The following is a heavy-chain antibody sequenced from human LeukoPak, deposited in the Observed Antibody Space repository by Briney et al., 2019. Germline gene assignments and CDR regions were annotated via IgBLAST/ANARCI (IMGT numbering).Heavy chain of an antibody. D-gene: IGHD3-16*01. Sequence: SETLSLTCTVSGGSISSSSYYWGWARQSPEKGLEWIGSIYYDGTTHHNPSLKSRVTISADTSKNQYSLRLSSVTAADTAVYYCARHEDSRLGELLNWGQGTLVTVSS. CDR1: GGSISSSSYY. CDR2: IYYDGTT. V-gene: IGHV4-39*01. CDR3: ARHEDSRLGELLN. J-gene: IGHJ4*02.